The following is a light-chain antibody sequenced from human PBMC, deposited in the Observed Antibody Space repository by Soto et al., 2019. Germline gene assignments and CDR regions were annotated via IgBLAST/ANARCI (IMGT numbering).Light chain of an antibody. Sequence: QSALTQPRSVSGSPGQSVTISCTGTSSDVGAYTYVSWYQQHPGKAPKLMIYDVTLRPSGVPDRFSGSKSGNTASLTISGLQADDEAAYYCYSFSGDYIWLFGGVTKVTVL. CDR2: DVT. V-gene: IGLV2-11*01. CDR3: YSFSGDYIWL. CDR1: SSDVGAYTY. J-gene: IGLJ3*02.